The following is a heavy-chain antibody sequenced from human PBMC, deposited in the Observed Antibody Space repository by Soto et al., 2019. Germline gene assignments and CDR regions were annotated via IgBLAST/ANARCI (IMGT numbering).Heavy chain of an antibody. CDR2: IYHSGST. CDR3: AAGGGLPRYS. CDR1: GGSISSGGYS. V-gene: IGHV4-30-2*01. D-gene: IGHD5-12*01. J-gene: IGHJ4*02. Sequence: QLQLQESGSGLGKPSQTLSLTCAVSGGSISSGGYSWSWIRQPPGKGLEWIGYIYHSGSTYYNPSLKSRVTISVDRSKNQFSLKLSSVTAADTAVYYCAAGGGLPRYSWGQGTLVTVSS.